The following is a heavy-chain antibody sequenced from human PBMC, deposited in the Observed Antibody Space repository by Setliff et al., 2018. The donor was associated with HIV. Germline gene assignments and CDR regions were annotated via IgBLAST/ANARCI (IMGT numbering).Heavy chain of an antibody. Sequence: KASETLSLTCTVSGGSIASSTHYWAWIRQPPGKGLEWIGSVYYNGATDHNPSLRSLVTISVDTSNQQFSLKLSSVTAADTAVYYCARHEGYNDFLTGYFRYKWYDPWGQGTLVTVSS. V-gene: IGHV4-39*01. D-gene: IGHD3-9*01. CDR1: GGSIASSTHY. J-gene: IGHJ5*02. CDR2: VYYNGAT. CDR3: ARHEGYNDFLTGYFRYKWYDP.